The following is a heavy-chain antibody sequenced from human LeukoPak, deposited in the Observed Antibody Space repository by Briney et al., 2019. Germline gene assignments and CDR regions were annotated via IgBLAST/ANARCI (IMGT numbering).Heavy chain of an antibody. Sequence: GASVKVSCKASGYTFTSYDINWVRQATGQGLEWMGWMNPNSGNTGYAQKFQGRVTMTRNTSISTAYMELSSLRSEDTAVYYCAREVVPAAIGIAFSCYYGMDVLGQGTTVTVSS. D-gene: IGHD2-2*01. CDR1: GYTFTSYD. J-gene: IGHJ6*02. V-gene: IGHV1-8*01. CDR3: AREVVPAAIGIAFSCYYGMDV. CDR2: MNPNSGNT.